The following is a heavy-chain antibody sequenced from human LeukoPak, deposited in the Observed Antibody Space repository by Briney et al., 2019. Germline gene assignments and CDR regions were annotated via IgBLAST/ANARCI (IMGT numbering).Heavy chain of an antibody. CDR2: IIPILGIA. J-gene: IGHJ3*02. V-gene: IGHV1-69*04. CDR3: ARVTYDSSEGAFDI. CDR1: GGTFSSYA. Sequence: AVKVSCKASGGTFSSYAISWVRQAPGQGLEWMGRIIPILGIANYAQKFQGRVTITADKSTSTAYMELSSLRSEDTAVYYCARVTYDSSEGAFDIWGQGTMVTVSS. D-gene: IGHD3-22*01.